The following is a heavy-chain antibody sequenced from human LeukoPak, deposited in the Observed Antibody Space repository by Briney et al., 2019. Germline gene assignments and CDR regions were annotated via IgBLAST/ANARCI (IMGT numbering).Heavy chain of an antibody. Sequence: GGSLRLSCAASGFTLDDDGMHWVRQAPGKGLEWVSPISWGGGNTYYADSVKGRFTVSRERNKNALYLQMNSLRPEDTALYYCAKGSGNSWSYLNYWGQGTLVTVSS. CDR2: ISWGGGNT. D-gene: IGHD6-13*01. J-gene: IGHJ4*02. V-gene: IGHV3-43D*03. CDR1: GFTLDDDG. CDR3: AKGSGNSWSYLNY.